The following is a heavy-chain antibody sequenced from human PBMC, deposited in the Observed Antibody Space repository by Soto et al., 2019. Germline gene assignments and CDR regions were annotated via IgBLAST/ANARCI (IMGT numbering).Heavy chain of an antibody. CDR2: ISYDGSNK. V-gene: IGHV3-30*18. CDR3: AKDKLELRYYYYGMDV. J-gene: IGHJ6*01. CDR1: GFTFSSYG. Sequence: QVQLVESGGGVVQPGRSLRLSCAASGFTFSSYGMHWVRQAPGKGLEWVAVISYDGSNKYYADSVKGRFTISRDNSKNTLYLQMNSLRAEDTAVYYCAKDKLELRYYYYGMDVW. D-gene: IGHD1-7*01.